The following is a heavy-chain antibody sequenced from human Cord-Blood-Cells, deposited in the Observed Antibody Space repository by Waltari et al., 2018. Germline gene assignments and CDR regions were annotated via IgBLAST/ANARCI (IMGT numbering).Heavy chain of an antibody. Sequence: QVQLVQSGAEVKKPGASVKVSCKVSGYTLTELSIHWVRQAPGKGLERMGGFDPEDGETIYEQKCQGRVTMTEDTSTDTAYMELSSLRSEDTAVYYCATDLGWGELSRFDYWGQGTLVTVSS. CDR3: ATDLGWGELSRFDY. J-gene: IGHJ4*02. CDR1: GYTLTELS. D-gene: IGHD3-16*02. CDR2: FDPEDGET. V-gene: IGHV1-24*01.